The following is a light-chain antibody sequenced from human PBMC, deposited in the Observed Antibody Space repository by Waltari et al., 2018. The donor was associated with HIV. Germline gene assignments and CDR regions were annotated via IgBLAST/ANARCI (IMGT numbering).Light chain of an antibody. CDR1: ALPKKY. CDR3: YSTDSSGNHKV. V-gene: IGLV3-10*01. CDR2: EAS. J-gene: IGLJ3*02. Sequence: SYELTQPPSVSVSPGQTARITCSGDALPKKYAYWYQQKSGQAPVLVIYEASERPPGIPVRFSGASSGTTATLTISGAQVEDEAYYYCYSTDSSGNHKVFGGGTKLTVL.